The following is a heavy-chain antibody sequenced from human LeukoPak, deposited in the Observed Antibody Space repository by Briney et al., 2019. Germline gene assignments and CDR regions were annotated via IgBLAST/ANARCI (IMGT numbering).Heavy chain of an antibody. J-gene: IGHJ5*02. V-gene: IGHV4-34*01. D-gene: IGHD1-26*01. CDR2: INHSGST. CDR3: ARARGRRWELPQKNWFDP. Sequence: PSETLSLTCAVYGGSFSGYYWSWIRQPPGKGLEWIGEINHSGSTNYNPSLKSRVTISVDTSKNQFSLELSSVTAADTAVYYCARARGRRWELPQKNWFDPWGQGTLVTVSS. CDR1: GGSFSGYY.